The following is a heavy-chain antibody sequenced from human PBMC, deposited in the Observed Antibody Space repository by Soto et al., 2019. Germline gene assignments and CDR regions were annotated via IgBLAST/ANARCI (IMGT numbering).Heavy chain of an antibody. V-gene: IGHV4-30-4*01. J-gene: IGHJ5*02. D-gene: IGHD2-2*02. CDR2: IYYSGST. CDR3: AVVPAAIGYFRFFDP. Sequence: QVQLQESGPGLVKPTQTLSLTCTVSGGSISSGDYYWSWIRQPPGKGLEWIGYIYYSGSTYYNPSLKSRVTIPVDTSKIQFALKLSSVTAADTAVYYCAVVPAAIGYFRFFDPWGQGTLVTVSS. CDR1: GGSISSGDYY.